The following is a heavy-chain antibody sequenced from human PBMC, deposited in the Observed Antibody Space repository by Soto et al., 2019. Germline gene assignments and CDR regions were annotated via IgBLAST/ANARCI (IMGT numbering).Heavy chain of an antibody. CDR1: GGSVSSGAYY. Sequence: QVQLQESDAGLVKASQTLSLTCTVSGGSVSSGAYYWTWIRQRPGKGLEWIGYIYYSGSTYYSPSLKSRLSISLDTPKNQFSLRLSSVTAADTAMYYCARARLRAVYAFDIWGQGTMVTVSS. J-gene: IGHJ3*02. V-gene: IGHV4-31*03. CDR3: ARARLRAVYAFDI. CDR2: IYYSGST. D-gene: IGHD5-12*01.